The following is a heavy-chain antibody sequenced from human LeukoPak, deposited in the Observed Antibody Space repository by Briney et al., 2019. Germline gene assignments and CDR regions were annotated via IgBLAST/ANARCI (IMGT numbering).Heavy chain of an antibody. CDR1: GGSISIYY. D-gene: IGHD4-17*01. CDR3: ATDHDTNGERYFEY. V-gene: IGHV4-4*07. Sequence: SETLSLTCTVPGGSISIYYWSWIRQPAGKGLEWIGRIYTSGSTNYNPSLKSRVTISVDKSKNQFSLKLSSVTAADTTVYYCATDHDTNGERYFEYWGQGTLVTVSS. J-gene: IGHJ4*02. CDR2: IYTSGST.